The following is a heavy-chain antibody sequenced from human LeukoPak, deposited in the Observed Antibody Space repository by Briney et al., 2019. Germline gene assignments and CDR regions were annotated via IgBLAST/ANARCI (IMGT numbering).Heavy chain of an antibody. CDR2: INAGNGNT. J-gene: IGHJ5*02. CDR3: ARDDPSKLLWFGELSASFGWFDP. CDR1: GYTFTSYA. V-gene: IGHV1-3*03. Sequence: ASVKVSCKASGYTFTSYAMHWVRQAPGQRLEWMGWINAGNGNTKYSQEFQGRVTITRDTSASTAYMELSSLRSEDTAVYYCARDDPSKLLWFGELSASFGWFDPWGQGTLVTVSS. D-gene: IGHD3-10*01.